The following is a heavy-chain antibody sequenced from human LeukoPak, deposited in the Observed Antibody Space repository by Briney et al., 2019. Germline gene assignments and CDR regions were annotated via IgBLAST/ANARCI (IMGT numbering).Heavy chain of an antibody. CDR2: INAGNGNT. CDR1: GYTFTSYA. V-gene: IGHV1-3*01. J-gene: IGHJ4*02. Sequence: GASVKVSCKASGYTFTSYAMPWVRQAPGQRLEWMGWINAGNGNTKYSQKFQGRVTITRDTSASIAYMELSSLRSEDTAVYYCARGSISGVATIELDFDYWGQGTLVTVSS. CDR3: ARGSISGVATIELDFDY. D-gene: IGHD5-12*01.